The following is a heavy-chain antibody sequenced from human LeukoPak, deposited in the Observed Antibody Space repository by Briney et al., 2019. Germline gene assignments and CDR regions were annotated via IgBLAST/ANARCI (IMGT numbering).Heavy chain of an antibody. D-gene: IGHD6-19*01. V-gene: IGHV3-23*01. CDR2: ISGSGDGT. Sequence: GGSLRLSCTASGFTFDNYAMIWVRQAPGKGLEWVSVISGSGDGTYSADSVRGRLTISRDNAKNSLYLQMNSLRAEDTAVYYCAGSGGWLLHYWGQGTLVTVSS. J-gene: IGHJ4*02. CDR3: AGSGGWLLHY. CDR1: GFTFDNYA.